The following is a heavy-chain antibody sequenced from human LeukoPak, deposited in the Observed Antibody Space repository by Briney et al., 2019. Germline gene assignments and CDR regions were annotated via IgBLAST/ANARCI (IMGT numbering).Heavy chain of an antibody. Sequence: PGGSLRLSCAASGFTFSNYAMSWVRQAPGKGLEWVSTIGGDYNTYPADSVKGRFTISRDNSKNTLYLQMNGLRAEDTAVYYCAKVSGYSSSWYGDYFDYWGQGTLVTVSS. CDR2: IGGDYNT. CDR3: AKVSGYSSSWYGDYFDY. CDR1: GFTFSNYA. J-gene: IGHJ4*02. V-gene: IGHV3-23*01. D-gene: IGHD6-13*01.